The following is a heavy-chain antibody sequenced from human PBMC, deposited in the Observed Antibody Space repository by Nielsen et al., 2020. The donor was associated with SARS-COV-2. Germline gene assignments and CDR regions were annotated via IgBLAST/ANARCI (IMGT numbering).Heavy chain of an antibody. V-gene: IGHV3-21*01. CDR2: ISSSSSYI. J-gene: IGHJ4*02. Sequence: GGSLRLSCAASGFPFSSYAMNWVRQAPGKGLEWVSSISSSSSYIYYADSVKGRFTISRDNAKNSLYLQMNSLRAEDTAVYYCARDPSAYCGGDCYPDYWGQGTLVTVSS. D-gene: IGHD2-21*02. CDR3: ARDPSAYCGGDCYPDY. CDR1: GFPFSSYA.